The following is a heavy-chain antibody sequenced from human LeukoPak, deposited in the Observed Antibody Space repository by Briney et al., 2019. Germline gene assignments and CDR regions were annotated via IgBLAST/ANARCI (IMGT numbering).Heavy chain of an antibody. CDR2: VIPRPGRS. V-gene: IGHV1-69*04. D-gene: IGHD3-22*01. CDR1: GYRFTSYW. J-gene: IGHJ3*02. CDR3: ARDRVDFHDRSGFVVVASDI. Sequence: QISCKGSGYRFTSYWIGWVRPAPGQGLEWMGRVIPRPGRSSYEPKFQGRVTITADRSTDTAYMELFSLRSEDTAVYYCARDRVDFHDRSGFVVVASDIWGQGTMVTVSS.